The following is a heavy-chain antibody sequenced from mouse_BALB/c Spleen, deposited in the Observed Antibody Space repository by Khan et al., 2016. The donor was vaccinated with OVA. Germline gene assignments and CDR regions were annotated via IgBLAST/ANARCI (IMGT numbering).Heavy chain of an antibody. V-gene: IGHV1S41*01. D-gene: IGHD1-1*02. Sequence: DLVKPGASVKLSCKASGYTFTSYWINWIKQRPGQGLEWIGRIAPGSGSSSYNEMFKGTAILTVDTSSSTAYIQLSSLSSEDSAVYCCARSNNYGSRHYALDYWGQGASVTVSS. CDR3: ARSNNYGSRHYALDY. CDR2: IAPGSGSS. J-gene: IGHJ4*01. CDR1: GYTFTSYW.